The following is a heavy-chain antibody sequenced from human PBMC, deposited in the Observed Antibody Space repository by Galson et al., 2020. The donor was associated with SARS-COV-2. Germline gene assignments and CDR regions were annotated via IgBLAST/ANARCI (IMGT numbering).Heavy chain of an antibody. D-gene: IGHD5-12*01. CDR1: GGSISGYY. J-gene: IGHJ4*01. V-gene: IGHV4-59*01. Sequence: SETLSLTCTVSGGSISGYYWIWIRQFLGKGLEWIGHIHYSGSTNYNPSLRSRVTMSIDTPKNQFSLHLSSVTAADTAVYYCARETGASGLPFDYWGHGSLVTVSS. CDR2: IHYSGST. CDR3: ARETGASGLPFDY.